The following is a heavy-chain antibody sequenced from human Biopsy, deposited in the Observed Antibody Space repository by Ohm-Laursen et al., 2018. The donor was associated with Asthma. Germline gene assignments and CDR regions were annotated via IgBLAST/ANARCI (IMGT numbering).Heavy chain of an antibody. D-gene: IGHD3-22*01. CDR3: AKERGTMISSTDAFEM. V-gene: IGHV1-69*01. CDR2: IIPVFGIT. CDR1: GGTLNNYA. Sequence: GSSVKVSCKASGGTLNNYAINWVRQAPGQGLEWMGGIIPVFGITNDAQKFQDRVTITADVSTSTVYMELSSLRSEDTAVYYCAKERGTMISSTDAFEMWGQGTKVTVSS. J-gene: IGHJ3*02.